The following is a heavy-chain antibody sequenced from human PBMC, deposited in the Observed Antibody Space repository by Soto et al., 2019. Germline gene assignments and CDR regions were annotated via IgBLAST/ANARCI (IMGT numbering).Heavy chain of an antibody. D-gene: IGHD5-12*01. Sequence: QVQLVQSGAEVKKPGASVKVSCKASGYTFTSYGISWVRQAPGQGLEWMGGIIPIFGTANYAQKFQGRVTITADESTSTAYMELSSLRSEDTAVYYCARALSGGYNLITVDWGQGTLVTVSS. V-gene: IGHV1-69*13. CDR2: IIPIFGTA. CDR3: ARALSGGYNLITVD. J-gene: IGHJ4*02. CDR1: GYTFTSYG.